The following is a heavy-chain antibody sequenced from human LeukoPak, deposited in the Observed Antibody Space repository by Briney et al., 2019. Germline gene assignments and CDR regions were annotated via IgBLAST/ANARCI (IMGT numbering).Heavy chain of an antibody. V-gene: IGHV3-21*01. D-gene: IGHD1-26*01. CDR3: ARDRRWDYYYYGMDV. J-gene: IGHJ6*04. CDR2: ISSSSSYI. CDR1: GFTFSSYS. Sequence: GGSPRLSCAASGFTFSSYSMNWVRQAPGKGLEWVSSISSSSSYIYYADSVKGRFTISRDNAKNSLYLRMNSLRAEDTAVYYCARDRRWDYYYYGMDVWGKGTTVTVSS.